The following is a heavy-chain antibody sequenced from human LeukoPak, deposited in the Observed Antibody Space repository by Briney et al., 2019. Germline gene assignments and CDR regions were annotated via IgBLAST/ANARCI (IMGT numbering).Heavy chain of an antibody. CDR1: GGSISSGDYY. CDR2: IYYSGST. Sequence: SETLSLTCTVSGGSISSGDYYWSWIRQPPGKGLEWIGYIYYSGSTYYNPSLESRVTISVDTSKNQFSLKLSSVTAADTAVYYCARAPGATDLGGWFDPWGQGTLVTVSS. V-gene: IGHV4-30-4*01. D-gene: IGHD1-26*01. J-gene: IGHJ5*02. CDR3: ARAPGATDLGGWFDP.